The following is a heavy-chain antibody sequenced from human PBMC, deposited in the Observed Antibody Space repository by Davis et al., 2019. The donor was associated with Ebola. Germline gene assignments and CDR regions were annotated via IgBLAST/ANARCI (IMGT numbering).Heavy chain of an antibody. J-gene: IGHJ2*01. V-gene: IGHV1-8*02. D-gene: IGHD3-10*01. Sequence: ASVKVSCKASGYTFTGYYMHWVRQAPGQGLEWMGWMNPNSGNTGYAQKFQGRVTMTRNTSISTAYMELSSLRSEDTAVYYCARDAITMVQGVIITSRYFDLWGRGTLVTVSS. CDR1: GYTFTGYY. CDR3: ARDAITMVQGVIITSRYFDL. CDR2: MNPNSGNT.